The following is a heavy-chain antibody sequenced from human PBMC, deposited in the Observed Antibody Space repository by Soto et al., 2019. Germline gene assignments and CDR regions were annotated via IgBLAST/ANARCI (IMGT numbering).Heavy chain of an antibody. V-gene: IGHV3-30*18. CDR3: AKVGSWNWDLYYFDY. CDR1: GFTFSSYG. J-gene: IGHJ4*02. CDR2: ISSDGSNK. Sequence: GGSLRLSCAASGFTFSSYGMHWVRQAPGKGLEWVAVISSDGSNKYYADSVKGRFTISRDNSKNTLYLQMNSLRAEDTAVYYCAKVGSWNWDLYYFDYWGQGTPVTVSS. D-gene: IGHD1-7*01.